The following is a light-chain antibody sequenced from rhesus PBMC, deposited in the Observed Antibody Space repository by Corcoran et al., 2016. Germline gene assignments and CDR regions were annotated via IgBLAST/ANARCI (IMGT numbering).Light chain of an antibody. CDR2: GAP. CDR3: QQSSNLYS. Sequence: ETVVTQSPATLPLSPGERATLSCRASQRVGSYLAWYQQKPGQAPRLLIYGAPSRATGIPDRFSGSGAGTDFTLTISSLGPEDVGVYYCQQSSNLYSFGQGTKVEIK. J-gene: IGKJ2*01. CDR1: QRVGSY. V-gene: IGKV3-24*04.